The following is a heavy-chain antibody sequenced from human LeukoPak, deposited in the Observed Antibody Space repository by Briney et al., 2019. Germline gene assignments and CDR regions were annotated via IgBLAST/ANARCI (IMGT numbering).Heavy chain of an antibody. D-gene: IGHD5-12*01. CDR1: RFTFGSFA. CDR2: ITGDGNRT. V-gene: IGHV3-64*02. J-gene: IGHJ4*02. Sequence: PGGSLRLSCAASRFTFGSFALHWVRQAPGKGLEYVSAITGDGNRTHYAGSVKGRFTISRDNSKNTLYLQTGTLRPEDMAVYYCARESSDYDTLDFWGQGTLVTVSS. CDR3: ARESSDYDTLDF.